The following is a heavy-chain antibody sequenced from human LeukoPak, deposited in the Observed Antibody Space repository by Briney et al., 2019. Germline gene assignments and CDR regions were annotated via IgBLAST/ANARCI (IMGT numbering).Heavy chain of an antibody. D-gene: IGHD2-15*01. CDR1: GYTFTSYY. V-gene: IGHV1-46*01. CDR3: ARDISYCSGGSCYLTIDY. J-gene: IGHJ4*02. CDR2: INPSGGST. Sequence: ASVKVSCRASGYTFTSYYMHWVRQAPGQGLEWMGIINPSGGSTSYAQKFQGRVTMTRDTSTSTVYMELSSLRSEDTAVYYCARDISYCSGGSCYLTIDYWGQGTLVTVSS.